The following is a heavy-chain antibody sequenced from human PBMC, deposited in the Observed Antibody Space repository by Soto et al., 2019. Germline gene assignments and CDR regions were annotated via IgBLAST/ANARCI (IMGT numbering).Heavy chain of an antibody. V-gene: IGHV1-2*02. D-gene: IGHD6-13*01. CDR3: ASDRGIAAARAFQAGTY. J-gene: IGHJ4*02. Sequence: QVQLVQSGAEVKKPGASVKVSCKASGYTFTGYYMHWVRQAPGQGLEWMGWINPNSGGTNYAQKFQGRVTMTRDTSISTAYMELSMLRSDDTAVYYCASDRGIAAARAFQAGTYWGQGTLVTVSS. CDR2: INPNSGGT. CDR1: GYTFTGYY.